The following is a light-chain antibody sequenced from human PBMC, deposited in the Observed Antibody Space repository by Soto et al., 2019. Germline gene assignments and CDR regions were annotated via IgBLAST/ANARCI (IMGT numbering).Light chain of an antibody. CDR3: QQYSRSPWT. CDR1: QTVSRSE. Sequence: EIVLTQSPGTLSLSPGERVTLSCRASQTVSRSELAWYQQRPGQTPRLLIYGASRRATGIPDRFSGSGSRTDFTLTISRLEPEDFAVYYCQQYSRSPWTFGPGAKVEIK. J-gene: IGKJ1*01. CDR2: GAS. V-gene: IGKV3-20*01.